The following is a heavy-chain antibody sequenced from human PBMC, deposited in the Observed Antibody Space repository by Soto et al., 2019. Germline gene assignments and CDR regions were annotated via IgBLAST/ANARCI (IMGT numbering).Heavy chain of an antibody. V-gene: IGHV3-23*01. D-gene: IGHD6-13*01. CDR3: AKETGYSSSWEKIDY. CDR1: GFTFSSYA. Sequence: EVQLLESGGGLVQPGGSLRLSCAASGFTFSSYAMSWVRQAPGKGLEWVSAISGSGGSTYYADSVKGRFTISRDNSKKPLYLQMNSLRAEDTAVYYCAKETGYSSSWEKIDYWGQGTLVTVSS. J-gene: IGHJ4*02. CDR2: ISGSGGST.